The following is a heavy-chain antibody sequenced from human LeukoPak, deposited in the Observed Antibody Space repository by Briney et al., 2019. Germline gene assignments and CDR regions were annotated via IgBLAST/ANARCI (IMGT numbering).Heavy chain of an antibody. D-gene: IGHD6-19*01. Sequence: GGSLRLSCAVSGFTFDDYAMHWVRQAPGKGLEWVSLISGDGAGRYYEDSVKGRFTISRGNSKNSLYLQMNSLRTEDTALYYCAKDFGPESRAWDFDHWGQGTLVTVSS. CDR1: GFTFDDYA. V-gene: IGHV3-43*02. CDR2: ISGDGAGR. J-gene: IGHJ4*02. CDR3: AKDFGPESRAWDFDH.